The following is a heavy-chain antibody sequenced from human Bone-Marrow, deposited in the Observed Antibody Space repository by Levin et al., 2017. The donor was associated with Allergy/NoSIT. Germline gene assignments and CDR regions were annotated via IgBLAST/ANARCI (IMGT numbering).Heavy chain of an antibody. J-gene: IGHJ4*02. CDR1: GFTFSSYS. CDR3: ARESGIQLWDLLYYFDY. V-gene: IGHV3-21*01. Sequence: RSGGSLRLSCAASGFTFSSYSMNWVRQAPGKGLEWVSSISSSSSYIYYADSVKGRFTISRDNAKNSLYLQMNSLRAEDTAVYYCARESGIQLWDLLYYFDYWGQGTLVTVSS. CDR2: ISSSSSYI. D-gene: IGHD5-18*01.